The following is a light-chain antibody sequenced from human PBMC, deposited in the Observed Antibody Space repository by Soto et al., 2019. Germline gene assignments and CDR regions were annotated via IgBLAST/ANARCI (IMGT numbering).Light chain of an antibody. CDR2: GAS. Sequence: EIVMTQSRASLSVSPGEGASLSCRASQTVASNLAWYQQKPGQGPRLLIHGASTRATGVPARFSGSGSGTDFTLTISSLQSEDFAVYYCQQYHNWPPQYTFGQGTKLQIK. CDR1: QTVASN. CDR3: QQYHNWPPQYT. J-gene: IGKJ2*01. V-gene: IGKV3-15*01.